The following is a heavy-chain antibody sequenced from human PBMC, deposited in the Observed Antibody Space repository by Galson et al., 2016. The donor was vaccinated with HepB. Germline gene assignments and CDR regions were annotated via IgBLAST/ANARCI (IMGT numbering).Heavy chain of an antibody. J-gene: IGHJ4*02. CDR2: IWYDGSNK. CDR3: ADYDTGNFDY. Sequence: SLRLSCAASGFTFRSYGMHWVRQAPGKGLEWVAVIWYDGSNKYYGDSVKGRFTISRDNSENTLYLQMNSLGPEDTAVNYCADYDTGNFDYWGQGTVVTVSS. CDR1: GFTFRSYG. D-gene: IGHD3-9*01. V-gene: IGHV3-33*01.